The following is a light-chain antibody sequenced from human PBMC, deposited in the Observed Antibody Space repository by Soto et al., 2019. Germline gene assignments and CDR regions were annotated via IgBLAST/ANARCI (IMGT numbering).Light chain of an antibody. CDR1: QXVLYSSNNKNY. Sequence: DSVMSHSPDSLDVSMAERAPMNXXSIQXVLYSSNNKNYLAWYQQKPGQPPXXLIYWAYTRESGVPDRFSGSGSGTDFTLTISSLQAEDVAVYYCQPRSNWPTFGGGTKVDI. CDR3: QPRSNWPT. V-gene: IGKV4-1*01. J-gene: IGKJ4*01. CDR2: WAY.